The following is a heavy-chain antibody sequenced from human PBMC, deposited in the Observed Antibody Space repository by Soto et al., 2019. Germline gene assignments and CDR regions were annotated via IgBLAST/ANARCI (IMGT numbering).Heavy chain of an antibody. CDR1: GGSVSPYY. CDR2: TDQSGGT. V-gene: IGHV4-34*01. D-gene: IGHD3-16*01. CDR3: AIGRGGNKY. J-gene: IGHJ4*02. Sequence: QVQLQQWGTGLLKSSETLSLNCAVYGGSVSPYYWSWVRQPPGKGLEWIGETDQSGGTYYNPSLKSRVTVSLDTSKNQFSLEVKSVTAADTAVYYCAIGRGGNKYWGQGTLVTVSS.